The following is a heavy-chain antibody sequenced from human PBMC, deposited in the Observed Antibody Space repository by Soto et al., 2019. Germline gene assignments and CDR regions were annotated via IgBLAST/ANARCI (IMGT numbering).Heavy chain of an antibody. V-gene: IGHV1-69*05. CDR2: IIPIFGTA. CDR3: ARDGYSSSSEGGLRFAFDI. CDR1: GGTFSSYA. J-gene: IGHJ3*02. Sequence: ASVKVSCKASGGTFSSYAISWVRQAPGQGLEWMGGIIPIFGTANYAQKFQGRVTITTDESTSTAYMELSSLRSEDTAVDYCARDGYSSSSEGGLRFAFDIWGQGTMVTVSS. D-gene: IGHD6-6*01.